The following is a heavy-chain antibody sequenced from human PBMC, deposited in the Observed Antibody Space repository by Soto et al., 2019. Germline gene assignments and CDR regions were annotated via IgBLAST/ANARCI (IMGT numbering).Heavy chain of an antibody. Sequence: SETLSLTCTVSGGSISSYYWSWIRQPPGKGLEWIGYIYYSGSTNYNPSLKSRVTISVDTSKNQFSLKLSSLRSEDTAVYYCARSEPIDFWSGYSQFDPWGQGTLVTVS. CDR3: ARSEPIDFWSGYSQFDP. D-gene: IGHD3-3*01. CDR2: IYYSGST. CDR1: GGSISSYY. V-gene: IGHV4-59*01. J-gene: IGHJ5*02.